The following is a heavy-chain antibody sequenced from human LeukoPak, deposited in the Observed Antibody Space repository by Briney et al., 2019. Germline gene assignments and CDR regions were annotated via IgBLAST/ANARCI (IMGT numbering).Heavy chain of an antibody. CDR3: ARDIDGDSGGYFDY. Sequence: GGSLRLSCAASGFTFSSYEMNWVRQAPGKGLEWVSYISSSGSTIYYADSVKGRFTISRDNAKNSLYLQMNSLRAEDTAVYYCARDIDGDSGGYFDYWGQGTLVTVSS. J-gene: IGHJ4*02. D-gene: IGHD3-10*01. CDR2: ISSSGSTI. CDR1: GFTFSSYE. V-gene: IGHV3-48*03.